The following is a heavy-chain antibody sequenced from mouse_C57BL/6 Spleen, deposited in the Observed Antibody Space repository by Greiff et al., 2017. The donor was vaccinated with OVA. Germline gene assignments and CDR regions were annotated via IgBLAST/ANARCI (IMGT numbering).Heavy chain of an antibody. CDR1: GYTFTGYW. D-gene: IGHD2-4*01. J-gene: IGHJ4*01. Sequence: VQGVESGAELMKPGASVKLSCKATGYTFTGYWIEWVKQRPGHGLEWIGEILPGSGSTNYNEKFKGKATFTADTSSNTAYMQLSSLTTEDSAIYYCAKVKYGAYDYDRAMDYWGQGTSVTVSS. CDR2: ILPGSGST. CDR3: AKVKYGAYDYDRAMDY. V-gene: IGHV1-9*01.